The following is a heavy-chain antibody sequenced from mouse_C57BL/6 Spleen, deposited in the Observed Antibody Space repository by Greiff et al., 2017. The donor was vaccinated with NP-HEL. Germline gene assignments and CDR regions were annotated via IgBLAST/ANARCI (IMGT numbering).Heavy chain of an antibody. Sequence: VQLQQSGPELVKPGASVKIPCKASGYTFTDYNMDWVKQSHGKSLEWIGDINPNNGGTIYNQKFKGKATLTVDKSSSTAYMELRSLTSEDTAVYYCARRGFITTVYAMDYWGQGTSVTVSS. D-gene: IGHD1-1*01. CDR1: GYTFTDYN. V-gene: IGHV1-18*01. J-gene: IGHJ4*01. CDR3: ARRGFITTVYAMDY. CDR2: INPNNGGT.